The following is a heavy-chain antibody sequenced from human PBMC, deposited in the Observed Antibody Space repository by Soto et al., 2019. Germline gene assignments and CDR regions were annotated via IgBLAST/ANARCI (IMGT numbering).Heavy chain of an antibody. V-gene: IGHV1-58*02. CDR2: IFVGSGNT. J-gene: IGHJ4*02. D-gene: IGHD2-2*01. CDR3: ARDLKLFSNVGDY. Sequence: SVKVSCKASGFTFNSSAMQWVRQARGQRLEWIGWIFVGSGNTNYAQKFQERVTITRDTSTSTAYMELRSLRSDDTAVYYCARDLKLFSNVGDYWGQGTLVTVSS. CDR1: GFTFNSSA.